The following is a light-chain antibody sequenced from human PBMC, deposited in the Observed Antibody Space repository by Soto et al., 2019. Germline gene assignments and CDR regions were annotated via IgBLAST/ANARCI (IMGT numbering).Light chain of an antibody. V-gene: IGLV2-8*01. CDR1: SSDVGGYNS. J-gene: IGLJ1*01. CDR3: NSYADSNNYV. Sequence: QSVLTQPPSASGSPGQSVTISCTGTSSDVGGYNSVSWYQQHPGKAPKLMIYEVNKRPSGVPDRFSGSKSGNTASLTVSGLQAEDEADYYCNSYADSNNYVFGTGTKLTVL. CDR2: EVN.